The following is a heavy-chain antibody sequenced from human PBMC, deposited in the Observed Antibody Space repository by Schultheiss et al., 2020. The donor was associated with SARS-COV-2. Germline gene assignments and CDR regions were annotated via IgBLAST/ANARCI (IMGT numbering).Heavy chain of an antibody. CDR2: IYYSGGT. V-gene: IGHV4-30-4*01. D-gene: IGHD6-19*01. J-gene: IGHJ4*02. Sequence: SQTLSLTCAVSGGSIRGSDYYWSWLRQSPGKALEWIGYIYYSGGTDYNPSLKSRVTISVDTSKNQFSLRLRSATAADTAVYYCARRDSSGSRPDFDYWGQGTLVTVSS. CDR3: ARRDSSGSRPDFDY. CDR1: GGSIRGSDYY.